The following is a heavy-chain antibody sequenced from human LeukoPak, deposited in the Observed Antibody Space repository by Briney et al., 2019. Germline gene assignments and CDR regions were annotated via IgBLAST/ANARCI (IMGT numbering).Heavy chain of an antibody. V-gene: IGHV3-7*01. CDR2: INQDGSDI. CDR1: GFTFSSYW. Sequence: GGSLRLSCAASGFTFSSYWMNWVRQFPGKGLEWVANINQDGSDINYVDSVKGRFTISRDNAKDSLYLQMNSLRVEDTAVYYCARDWFDLWGQGTLVTVSS. J-gene: IGHJ5*02. CDR3: ARDWFDL.